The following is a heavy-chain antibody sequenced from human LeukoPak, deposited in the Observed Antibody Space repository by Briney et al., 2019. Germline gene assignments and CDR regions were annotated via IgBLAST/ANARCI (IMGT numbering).Heavy chain of an antibody. V-gene: IGHV3-23*01. CDR1: GFTFSSYA. D-gene: IGHD6-6*01. J-gene: IGHJ6*02. CDR3: AKDSNSSNYYYGLDV. CDR2: ISSGGGRT. Sequence: GGSLRLSCAASGFTFSSYAMSWVRQAPGKGLEWVSAISSGGGRTYYADSVKGRFTISRDNSKNTLYLQMNSLRAEDTAVYYCAKDSNSSNYYYGLDVWGQGTTVTVSS.